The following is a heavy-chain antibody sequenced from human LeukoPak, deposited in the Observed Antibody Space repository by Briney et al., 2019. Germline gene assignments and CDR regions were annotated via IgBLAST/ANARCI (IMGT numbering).Heavy chain of an antibody. CDR2: LSTSPR. D-gene: IGHD3-22*01. J-gene: IGHJ4*02. V-gene: IGHV3-23*01. CDR1: GYTITNYA. CDR3: ARGEVAVQYYFES. Sequence: GGSLRLSCAASGYTITNYAMSWVRQGPGKGLEWASGLSTSPRYADSVRGRFTASRDHSTNTLYLQMNRMRAEDTAVYYCARGEVAVQYYFESWGQGTLVTVSS.